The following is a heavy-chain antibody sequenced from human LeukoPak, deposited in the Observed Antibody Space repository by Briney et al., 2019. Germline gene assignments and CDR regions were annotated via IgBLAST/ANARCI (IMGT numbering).Heavy chain of an antibody. V-gene: IGHV3-23*01. CDR2: TSGSGGNT. Sequence: PGGSLRLSCAASGFTLRSYDMSWVRQAPGKGLEWVAATSGSGGNTYYADSVKGRFTISRDNSKNTLYLQMNSLRAEDTAVYYCAKVGIVVVVAATPYFDYWGQGTLVTVSS. D-gene: IGHD2-15*01. CDR1: GFTLRSYD. J-gene: IGHJ4*02. CDR3: AKVGIVVVVAATPYFDY.